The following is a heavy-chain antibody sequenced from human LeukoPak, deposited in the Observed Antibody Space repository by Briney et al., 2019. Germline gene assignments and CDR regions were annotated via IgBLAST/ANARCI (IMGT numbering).Heavy chain of an antibody. D-gene: IGHD6-19*01. CDR2: ISSSGSTI. J-gene: IGHJ4*02. Sequence: GGSLRLSCAASGFTFSSHKMNWVRQAPGKGLEWLSYISSSGSTIYYADSVKGRFTISRDNAKNSLYLQMNSLRAEDTAVYYCARGPHPYSSGWYHFDYWGQGTLVTVSS. CDR3: ARGPHPYSSGWYHFDY. V-gene: IGHV3-48*03. CDR1: GFTFSSHK.